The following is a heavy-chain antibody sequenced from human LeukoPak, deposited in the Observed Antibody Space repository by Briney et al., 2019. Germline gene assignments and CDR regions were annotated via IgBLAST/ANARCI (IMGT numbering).Heavy chain of an antibody. CDR2: IYYSGST. J-gene: IGHJ4*02. Sequence: SETLSLTCTVSGGSISSGNNYWGWIRQPPGKGLEWIGYIYYSGSTNYNPSLKSRVTISVDTSKNQFSLKLSSVTAADTAVYYCARHLRELDYWGQGTLVTVSS. CDR3: ARHLRELDY. CDR1: GGSISSGNNY. V-gene: IGHV4-61*05.